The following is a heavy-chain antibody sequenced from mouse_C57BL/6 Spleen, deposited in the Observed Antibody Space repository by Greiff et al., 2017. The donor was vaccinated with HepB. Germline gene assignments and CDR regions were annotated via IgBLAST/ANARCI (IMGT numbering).Heavy chain of an antibody. CDR3: ARGYYGSRDYYAMDY. CDR1: GYTFTSYW. Sequence: SGTELVKPGASVKLSCKASGYTFTSYWMHWVKQRPGQGLEWIGNINPSNGGTNYNEKFKSKATLTVDKSSSTAYMQLSSLTSEDSAVYYCARGYYGSRDYYAMDYWGQGTSVTVSS. V-gene: IGHV1-53*01. D-gene: IGHD1-1*01. J-gene: IGHJ4*01. CDR2: INPSNGGT.